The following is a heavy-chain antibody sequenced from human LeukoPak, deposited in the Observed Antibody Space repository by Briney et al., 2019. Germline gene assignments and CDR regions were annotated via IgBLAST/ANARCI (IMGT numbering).Heavy chain of an antibody. CDR3: ARGGAFDWFH. D-gene: IGHD3-9*01. CDR2: IIPIFGTA. J-gene: IGHJ4*02. V-gene: IGHV1-69*05. Sequence: ASVKVSCKASGGTFISYAISWVRQAPGQGLEWMGGIIPIFGTANYAQKFQGRVTITTDESTSTAYMELSSLRSEDTAVYYCARGGAFDWFHWGQGTLVTVSS. CDR1: GGTFISYA.